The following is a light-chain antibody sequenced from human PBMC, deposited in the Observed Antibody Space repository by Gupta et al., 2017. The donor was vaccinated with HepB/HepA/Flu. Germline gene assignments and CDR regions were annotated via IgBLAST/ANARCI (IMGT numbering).Light chain of an antibody. V-gene: IGKV1-8*01. Sequence: ALRLPPSPSSFSASTGDRVTITCRASQGISSYLAWYQQKPGKAPKLLIYAASTLQSGVPSRFSGSGSGTDFTLTISCLQSEDFATYYCQQYYSYPLTFGRGTKVEIK. CDR3: QQYYSYPLT. J-gene: IGKJ1*01. CDR2: AAS. CDR1: QGISSY.